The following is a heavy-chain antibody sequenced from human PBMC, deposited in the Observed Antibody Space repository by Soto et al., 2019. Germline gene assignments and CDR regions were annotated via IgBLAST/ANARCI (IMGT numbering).Heavy chain of an antibody. J-gene: IGHJ5*02. CDR2: IYDSEST. D-gene: IGHD3-10*01. CDR1: GGSVSSYY. CDR3: AGSKYYYGSGRFT. V-gene: IGHV4-59*02. Sequence: SETLSLTCTVSGGSVSSYYWSWIRQPPGKGLEWIGYIYDSESTSYNPSLKSRVNISVDTSKNQFSVKLSSVTAADTAVYYCAGSKYYYGSGRFTWGQGTPVTVSS.